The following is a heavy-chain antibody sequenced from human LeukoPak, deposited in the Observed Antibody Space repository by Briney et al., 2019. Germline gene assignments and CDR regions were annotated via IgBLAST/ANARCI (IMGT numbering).Heavy chain of an antibody. Sequence: GGSLRLSCAASGFTFSSYWMHWVRQAPGKGLVWVSRINTDGSSTTYADSVKGRFTISRDNAKNTLYLEMNSLRAEDTAVYYCAKLGPWDFWSGIDIWGQGTMVTVSS. J-gene: IGHJ3*02. D-gene: IGHD3-3*01. CDR3: AKLGPWDFWSGIDI. CDR1: GFTFSSYW. CDR2: INTDGSST. V-gene: IGHV3-74*03.